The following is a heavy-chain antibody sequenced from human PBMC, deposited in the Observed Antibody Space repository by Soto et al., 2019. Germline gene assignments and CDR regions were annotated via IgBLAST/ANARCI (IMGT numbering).Heavy chain of an antibody. CDR3: ARGGYSGNSKDPFYI. CDR2: IYPCDSDT. V-gene: IGHV5-51*01. D-gene: IGHD6-25*01. J-gene: IGHJ3*02. CDR1: GYTFTAYW. Sequence: GESLKISCHGSGYTFTAYWIGWVRQMPGKGLDWMGIIYPCDSDTRYSPSFQCQVTISADKSISTAYLQWSSLKASDTAMFYCARGGYSGNSKDPFYIWGPGTMVTVSS.